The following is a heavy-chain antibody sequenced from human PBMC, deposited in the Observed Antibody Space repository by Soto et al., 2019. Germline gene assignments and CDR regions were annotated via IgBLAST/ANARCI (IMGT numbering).Heavy chain of an antibody. D-gene: IGHD3-22*01. CDR3: ANGPFTMTGSYFDY. Sequence: GASVKVSCKVSGGTFDMYALNWVRQAPGQGLEWMGGIIPTFSISKYAKEFQGRITTTADGSTSTTYLELTSLRSDDTAVYYCANGPFTMTGSYFDYWGQGTLVTVSS. CDR2: IIPTFSIS. J-gene: IGHJ4*02. V-gene: IGHV1-69*13. CDR1: GGTFDMYA.